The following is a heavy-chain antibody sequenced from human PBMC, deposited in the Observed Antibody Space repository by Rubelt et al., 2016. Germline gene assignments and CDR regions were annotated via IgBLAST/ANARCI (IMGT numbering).Heavy chain of an antibody. CDR2: INTDGKST. Sequence: EVQLVESGGGLVQPGGSLRLSCAASGFTFSTYWMHWVRQAPGEGLVWISRINTDGKSTTYADSAKGRFTISRGNAKNTRYLQMNRLGAEDTAGYYCAREGSVTFDYWGRGTLVTVSS. CDR3: AREGSVTFDY. CDR1: GFTFSTYW. D-gene: IGHD4-17*01. J-gene: IGHJ4*02. V-gene: IGHV3-74*01.